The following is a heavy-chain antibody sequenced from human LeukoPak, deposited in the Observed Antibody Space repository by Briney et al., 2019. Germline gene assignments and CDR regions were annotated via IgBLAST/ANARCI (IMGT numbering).Heavy chain of an antibody. CDR2: IRYDGSSK. CDR3: AKDKSAAAEHYYYYYYMDF. J-gene: IGHJ6*03. D-gene: IGHD6-13*01. CDR1: GFTFRSYG. Sequence: GGSLRLSCAASGFTFRSYGMHWVRQAPGKGLEWVAFIRYDGSSKYYADSVKGRFTISRDNPKNTLYRQMNSLRAEDRAVYYCAKDKSAAAEHYYYYYYMDFWGKGTTVTISS. V-gene: IGHV3-30*02.